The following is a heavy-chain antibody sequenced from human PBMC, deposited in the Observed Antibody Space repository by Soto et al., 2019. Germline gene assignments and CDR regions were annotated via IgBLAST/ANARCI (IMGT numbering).Heavy chain of an antibody. J-gene: IGHJ6*04. V-gene: IGHV3-11*03. CDR2: ITGSSIYT. D-gene: IGHD6-13*01. CDR1: GFTFSDYY. Sequence: PGGSLRLSCAASGFTFSDYYMSWIRQAPGKGLEWVSYITGSSIYTNYADSVKGRFTISRDNAKNSLYLQMNSLRAEDTAVYYCARSMDNSTWTQPGGMDGWGKGTTVTVSS. CDR3: ARSMDNSTWTQPGGMDG.